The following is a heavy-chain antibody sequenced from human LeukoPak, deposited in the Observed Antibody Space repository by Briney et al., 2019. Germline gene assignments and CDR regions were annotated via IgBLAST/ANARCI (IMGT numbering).Heavy chain of an antibody. CDR1: GFTFSDYY. Sequence: GGSLRLSCAVSGFTFSDYYMSWIRQAPGKGLEWVSYISGSGSTTYYADSVKGRFTISRDNAKSSLYLQMNSLRAEDTAVYYCASRYSPFDFWGQGALVTVSS. V-gene: IGHV3-11*04. J-gene: IGHJ4*02. CDR2: ISGSGSTT. CDR3: ASRYSPFDF. D-gene: IGHD5-18*01.